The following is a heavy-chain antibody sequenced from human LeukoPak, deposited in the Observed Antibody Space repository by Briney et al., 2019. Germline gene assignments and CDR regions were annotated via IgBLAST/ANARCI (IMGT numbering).Heavy chain of an antibody. CDR1: GGSISSTNW. CDR2: VHLNGRT. V-gene: IGHV4-4*02. CDR3: AREGGFYRPLDY. D-gene: IGHD2/OR15-2a*01. Sequence: NPSGTLSLTCVVPGGSISSTNWWTWVRQPPGGGLEWIGEVHLNGRTHSSPSLESRVTMSVDMSENHISLKLTSVTAADTAVYYCAREGGFYRPLDYSGPGTLVIVSS. J-gene: IGHJ4*02.